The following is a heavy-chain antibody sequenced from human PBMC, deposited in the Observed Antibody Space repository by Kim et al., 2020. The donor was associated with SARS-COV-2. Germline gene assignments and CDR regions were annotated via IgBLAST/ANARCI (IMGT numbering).Heavy chain of an antibody. J-gene: IGHJ4*02. Sequence: SPSVQGQVTISADKSISTAYLQWSSLKASDTAMYYCARIYGSGSYYIFDYWGQGTLVTVSS. CDR3: ARIYGSGSYYIFDY. D-gene: IGHD3-10*01. V-gene: IGHV5-51*01.